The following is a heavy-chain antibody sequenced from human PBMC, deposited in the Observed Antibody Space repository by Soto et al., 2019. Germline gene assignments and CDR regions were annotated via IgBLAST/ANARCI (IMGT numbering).Heavy chain of an antibody. Sequence: QVQLVESGGGVVQPGRSLRLSCAASGFTFSSYAMHWVRQAPGKGLEWVAVISYDGSNKYYADSVKGRFTISRDNSKNTLYLQMNSLRAEETAVYYCARDCLNYYGTTYYFDYWGQGTLVTVSS. J-gene: IGHJ4*02. CDR3: ARDCLNYYGTTYYFDY. CDR1: GFTFSSYA. D-gene: IGHD3-10*01. V-gene: IGHV3-30-3*01. CDR2: ISYDGSNK.